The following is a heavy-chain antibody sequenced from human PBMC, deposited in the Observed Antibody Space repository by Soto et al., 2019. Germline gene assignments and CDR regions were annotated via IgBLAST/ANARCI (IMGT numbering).Heavy chain of an antibody. CDR3: ARHDQRSGKFDN. V-gene: IGHV4-39*01. D-gene: IGHD5-12*01. CDR1: GGSISSSSYY. J-gene: IGHJ4*02. Sequence: PSETLSLTCAVSGGSISSSSYYWGWIRQPPGKGLEWIGNIYYSGKTYYSPSLKTRVTISVDTSKNQFSLKVNSVTAADTAVYYCARHDQRSGKFDNWGQGTLVTVSS. CDR2: IYYSGKT.